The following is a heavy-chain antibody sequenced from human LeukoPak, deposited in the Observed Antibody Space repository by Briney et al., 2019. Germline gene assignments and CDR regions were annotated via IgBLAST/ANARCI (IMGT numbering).Heavy chain of an antibody. V-gene: IGHV3-48*04. CDR2: ISSSSSTI. CDR3: ARNVYNFDY. CDR1: GFTFSSYS. Sequence: PGGSLRLSCVASGFTFSSYSMNWVRQAPGKGLEWVSSISSSSSTIYYADSVQGRFTISRDNAQNSLYLQMSSLRAEDTAVYYCARNVYNFDYWGQGTLVTVSS. J-gene: IGHJ4*02. D-gene: IGHD3-10*02.